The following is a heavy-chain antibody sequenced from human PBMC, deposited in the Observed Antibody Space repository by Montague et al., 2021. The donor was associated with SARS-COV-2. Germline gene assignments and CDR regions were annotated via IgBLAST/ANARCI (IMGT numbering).Heavy chain of an antibody. J-gene: IGHJ3*01. D-gene: IGHD3-3*01. V-gene: IGHV4-34*01. CDR3: ARGQVTIFGVLIMLPAAGHLDG. CDR1: GGSFSGYY. CDR2: VNHSGST. Sequence: SETLSLTCAVYGGSFSGYYWSWIRQPPGKGLEWIGEVNHSGSTNYNPSLKSRATISVDTSKNQFSLKMNSVSAADTAVYYCARGQVTIFGVLIMLPAAGHLDGWGQGTSVTVSS.